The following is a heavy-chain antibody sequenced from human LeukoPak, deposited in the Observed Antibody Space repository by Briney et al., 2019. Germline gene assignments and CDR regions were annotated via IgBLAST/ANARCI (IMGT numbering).Heavy chain of an antibody. CDR3: AGSSMVRGLANFDY. Sequence: PSETLSLTCTVSGGSISSYYWSWIRQPAGKGLEWIGRIYTSGSTNYNPSLKSRVTMSVDTSKDQFSLKLSSVTAADTAVYYCAGSSMVRGLANFDYWGQGTLVTVSS. J-gene: IGHJ4*02. CDR2: IYTSGST. CDR1: GGSISSYY. D-gene: IGHD3-10*01. V-gene: IGHV4-4*07.